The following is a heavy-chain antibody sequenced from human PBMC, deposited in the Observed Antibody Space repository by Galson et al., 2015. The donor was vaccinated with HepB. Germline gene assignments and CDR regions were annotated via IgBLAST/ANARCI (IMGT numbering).Heavy chain of an antibody. D-gene: IGHD1-26*01. CDR1: GGSISSGSYY. CDR3: ARDASGSYPDFVFDY. Sequence: TLSLTCTVSGGSISSGSYYWSWIRQPAGKGLEWIGRIYTSGSTNYNPSLKSRVTMSVDTSKNQFSLKLSSVTAADTAVYYCARDASGSYPDFVFDYWGQGTLVTVSS. CDR2: IYTSGST. J-gene: IGHJ4*02. V-gene: IGHV4-61*02.